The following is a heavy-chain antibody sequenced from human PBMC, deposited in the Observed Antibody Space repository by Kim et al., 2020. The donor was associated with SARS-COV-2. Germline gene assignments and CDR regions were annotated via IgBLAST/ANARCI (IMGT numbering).Heavy chain of an antibody. CDR3: ARRGYGGHYYYYGMDV. J-gene: IGHJ6*02. V-gene: IGHV5-10-1*01. Sequence: GESLKISCKGSGYSFTSYWISWVRQMPGKGLEWMGRIDPSDSYTNYSPSFQGHVTISADKSISTAYLQWSSLKASDTAMYYCARRGYGGHYYYYGMDVWGQGTTVTVSS. CDR2: IDPSDSYT. D-gene: IGHD5-12*01. CDR1: GYSFTSYW.